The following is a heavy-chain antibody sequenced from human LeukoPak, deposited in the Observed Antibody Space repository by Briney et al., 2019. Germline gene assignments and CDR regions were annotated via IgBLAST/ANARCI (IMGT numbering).Heavy chain of an antibody. Sequence: GASVKVSCKASGYTFTSYAMHWVRQAPGQRLEWMGWINAGNGNTKYSQKFQGRVTITRDTSASTAYMELSSLRSEDTAVYYCARDDGLLWFGELLGWFDPWGQGTLVTVSS. CDR2: INAGNGNT. J-gene: IGHJ5*02. CDR1: GYTFTSYA. CDR3: ARDDGLLWFGELLGWFDP. D-gene: IGHD3-10*01. V-gene: IGHV1-3*01.